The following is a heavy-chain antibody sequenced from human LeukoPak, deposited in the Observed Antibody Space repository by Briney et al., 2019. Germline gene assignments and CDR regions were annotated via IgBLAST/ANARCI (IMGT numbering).Heavy chain of an antibody. CDR2: ISNSSSYI. J-gene: IGHJ4*02. Sequence: GGSLRLSCAASGFTFSSYSMNWVRQAPGKGLEWVSSISNSSSYIYYADSVKGRFTISRDNAKNSLYLQMNSLRAEDTAVYYCAKDIEWELTTVDYWGQGTLGTVSS. V-gene: IGHV3-21*01. D-gene: IGHD1-26*01. CDR1: GFTFSSYS. CDR3: AKDIEWELTTVDY.